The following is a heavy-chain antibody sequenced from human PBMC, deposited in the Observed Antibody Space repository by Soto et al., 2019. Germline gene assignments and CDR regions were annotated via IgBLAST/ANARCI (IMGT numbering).Heavy chain of an antibody. V-gene: IGHV1-18*01. CDR1: GYPFTSYG. CDR3: ARGRIVASIHDAFEI. Sequence: QGQLLQSGDEVKTPGASVRVSCRASGYPFTSYGISWVRQAPGQGVEWVAWISAYHGKRDTAQKFQDRVTMTLDTSTDTAHMDLGDLTSADTAVYYCARGRIVASIHDAFEIWGQGTKVTVSS. J-gene: IGHJ3*02. CDR2: ISAYHGKR. D-gene: IGHD5-12*01.